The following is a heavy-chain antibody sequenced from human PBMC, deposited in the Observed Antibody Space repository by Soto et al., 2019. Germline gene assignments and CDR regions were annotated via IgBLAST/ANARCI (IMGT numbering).Heavy chain of an antibody. Sequence: GGSLRLSCAASGLTFNNYAMSWVRQAPGKGLEWVSAIIGSGGSTYHADSVKGRFTISRDNSKNTLYLQMDSLRAEDTAVYYCAKDSAYYNSRGFDYWGQGTLVTVSS. CDR2: IIGSGGST. CDR3: AKDSAYYNSRGFDY. D-gene: IGHD3-22*01. CDR1: GLTFNNYA. V-gene: IGHV3-23*01. J-gene: IGHJ4*02.